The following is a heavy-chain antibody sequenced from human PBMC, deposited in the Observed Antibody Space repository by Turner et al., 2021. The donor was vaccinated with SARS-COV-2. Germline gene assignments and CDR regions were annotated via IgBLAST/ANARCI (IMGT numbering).Heavy chain of an antibody. CDR1: CGSISSGNYY. CDR3: AGEVFGLFRYYNWFDP. D-gene: IGHD3-22*01. CDR2: IYCSGST. Sequence: QVQLQESGPGLVKPSQTLSLTCTVSCGSISSGNYYWSWIRQPPGKGLEWIGYIYCSGSTYYNPSLKSRVTISVDTSKNQFSLKLSSGTAADTAVYYCAGEVFGLFRYYNWFDPWGQGTLVTVSS. J-gene: IGHJ5*02. V-gene: IGHV4-31*03.